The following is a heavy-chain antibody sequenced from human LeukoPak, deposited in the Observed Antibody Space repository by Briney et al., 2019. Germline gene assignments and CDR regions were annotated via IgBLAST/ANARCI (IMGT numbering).Heavy chain of an antibody. CDR3: ARGGIRDSNNVNYLYMDV. Sequence: GASVKVSCKASGYTFDIYNVYWVRQATGKGLEWMGWMNPRTGFAGYAQKFQDRVNMTRNTFITTAYMGLTSLRSEDTAVYFCARGGIRDSNNVNYLYMDVWGKGTTVIVSS. CDR2: MNPRTGFA. CDR1: GYTFDIYN. V-gene: IGHV1-8*01. D-gene: IGHD4-11*01. J-gene: IGHJ6*04.